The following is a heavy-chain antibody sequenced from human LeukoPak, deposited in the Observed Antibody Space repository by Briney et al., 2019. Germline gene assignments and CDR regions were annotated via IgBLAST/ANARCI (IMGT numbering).Heavy chain of an antibody. V-gene: IGHV3-30*18. D-gene: IGHD3-9*01. CDR3: AKGELRYFDWLNY. J-gene: IGHJ4*02. CDR2: ISYDGSNK. Sequence: GGSLRLSCAASGFTFISYGMHWVRQAPGKGLEWVAVISYDGSNKYYADSVKGRFTISRDNSKNTLYLQMNSLRAEDTAVYYCAKGELRYFDWLNYWGQGTLVTVSS. CDR1: GFTFISYG.